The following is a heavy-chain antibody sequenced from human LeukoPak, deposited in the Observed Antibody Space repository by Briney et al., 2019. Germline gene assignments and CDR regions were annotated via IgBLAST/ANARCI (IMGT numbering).Heavy chain of an antibody. Sequence: TGGSLRLSRAASGFTFSSYSMNWVRQAPGKGLEWVSSISSSSSYIYYADSVKGRFTISRDNAKNSLYLQMNSLRAEDTAVYYCAREGYYDSSGPDYWGQGTLVTVSS. CDR2: ISSSSSYI. CDR1: GFTFSSYS. CDR3: AREGYYDSSGPDY. D-gene: IGHD3-22*01. V-gene: IGHV3-21*01. J-gene: IGHJ4*02.